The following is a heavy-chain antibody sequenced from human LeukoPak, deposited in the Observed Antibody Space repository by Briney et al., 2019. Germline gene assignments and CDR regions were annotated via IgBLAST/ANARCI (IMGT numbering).Heavy chain of an antibody. V-gene: IGHV3-30*18. D-gene: IGHD4-17*01. J-gene: IGHJ4*02. CDR3: AKERDDYGDYAHFDY. CDR1: GFTFSSYG. CDR2: ISYDGSNK. Sequence: GGSLRLSCAASGFTFSSYGMHWVRQAPGKGLEWVAVISYDGSNKYYADSVKGRFTISRDNSKNTLYLQMNSLRAEDTAVYYCAKERDDYGDYAHFDYWGQGTLVTVSS.